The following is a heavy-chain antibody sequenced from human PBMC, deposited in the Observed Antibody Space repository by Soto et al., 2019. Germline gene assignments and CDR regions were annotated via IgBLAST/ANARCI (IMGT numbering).Heavy chain of an antibody. CDR3: AVGRRGIAVAGTNF. Sequence: QLQLQASGPGLVKPSETLSLTCAVSGDSINNTNYYWGGIRQPPGQGLEWIGSIYESGRTLYNPSLKSGVDIAADTSICQFPPKVISVTSAYTAVYYCAVGRRGIAVAGTNFWGQGTPVTVSS. J-gene: IGHJ4*02. D-gene: IGHD6-19*01. CDR2: IYESGRT. V-gene: IGHV4-39*01. CDR1: GDSINNTNYY.